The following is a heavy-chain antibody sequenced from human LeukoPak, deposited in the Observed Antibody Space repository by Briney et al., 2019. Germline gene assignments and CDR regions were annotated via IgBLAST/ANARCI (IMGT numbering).Heavy chain of an antibody. V-gene: IGHV4-39*07. CDR3: ARGPHWLSLPFDY. J-gene: IGHJ4*02. CDR1: GGSISSYY. Sequence: PSETLSLTCTVSGGSISSYYWGWIRQPPGKGLEWIGSIYYSGSTYYDPSLKSRVTISVDTSKNQFSLKLSSVTAADTAVCYCARGPHWLSLPFDYWGQGTLVTVSS. D-gene: IGHD3-9*01. CDR2: IYYSGST.